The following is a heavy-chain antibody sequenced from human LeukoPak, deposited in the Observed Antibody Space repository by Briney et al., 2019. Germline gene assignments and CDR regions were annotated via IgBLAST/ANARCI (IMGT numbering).Heavy chain of an antibody. D-gene: IGHD5-24*01. CDR3: ARHRSGWLQSSFDY. V-gene: IGHV4-39*01. CDR1: GGSISSSSYY. Sequence: SETLSLTCTVSGGSISSSSYYWGWIRQPPGKGLEWIGSINYSGSTYYNPSLKSRVTISVDRSKNQFSLKLSSVTAADTAVYYCARHRSGWLQSSFDYWGQGTLVTVSS. J-gene: IGHJ4*02. CDR2: INYSGST.